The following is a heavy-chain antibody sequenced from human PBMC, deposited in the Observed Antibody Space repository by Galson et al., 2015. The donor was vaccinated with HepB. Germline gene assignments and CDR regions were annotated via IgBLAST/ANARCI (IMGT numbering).Heavy chain of an antibody. V-gene: IGHV3-30-3*01. Sequence: SLRLSCAASGFTFSSYAMHWVRQAPGKGLEWVAFISFDGSKKYYADSVKGRFTISRDNSKNTLYLQVNSLRAEDTAIYYCARGRPGTFTVLGNWGQGTLVTVSS. J-gene: IGHJ4*02. CDR2: ISFDGSKK. CDR3: ARGRPGTFTVLGN. D-gene: IGHD1-1*01. CDR1: GFTFSSYA.